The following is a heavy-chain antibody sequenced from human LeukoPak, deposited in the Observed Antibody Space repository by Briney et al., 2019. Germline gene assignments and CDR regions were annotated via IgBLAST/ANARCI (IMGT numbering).Heavy chain of an antibody. CDR1: GGSISSYY. CDR3: AREQTRYFDL. Sequence: SETLSLTCTVSGGSISSYYWSWIRQPPAKGLEWIGYIYYSGSTNYNPSLKSRVTISVDTSKNQFSLKLSSVTAADTAVYYCAREQTRYFDLWGRGTLVTVSS. CDR2: IYYSGST. J-gene: IGHJ2*01. V-gene: IGHV4-59*01.